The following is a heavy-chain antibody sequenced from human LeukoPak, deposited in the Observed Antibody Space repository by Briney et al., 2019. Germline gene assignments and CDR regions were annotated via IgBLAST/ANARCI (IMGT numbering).Heavy chain of an antibody. CDR2: ISGSGGST. CDR1: GFPFSRYA. J-gene: IGHJ4*02. CDR3: AKGIAAADY. Sequence: QTGGSLRLSCAASGFPFSRYAMSWVRQAPGKGLEWVSAISGSGGSTYYADSVKGRFTISRDNSKNTLYLQMNSLRAEDTAVYYCAKGIAAADYWGQGTLVTVSS. D-gene: IGHD6-13*01. V-gene: IGHV3-23*01.